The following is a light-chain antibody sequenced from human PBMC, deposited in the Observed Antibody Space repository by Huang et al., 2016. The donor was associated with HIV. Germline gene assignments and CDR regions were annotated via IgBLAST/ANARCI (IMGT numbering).Light chain of an antibody. CDR3: QQSYSTPSIT. Sequence: DIQMTQSPSSLSAYVGDRVTITCRASQNINTYLNLYQQKPGKAPKLLIYTASTLESGVPSRVSGSGSGTDFTLTISSLQPEDFATYYCQQSYSTPSITFGQGTRLDIK. CDR2: TAS. J-gene: IGKJ5*01. V-gene: IGKV1-39*01. CDR1: QNINTY.